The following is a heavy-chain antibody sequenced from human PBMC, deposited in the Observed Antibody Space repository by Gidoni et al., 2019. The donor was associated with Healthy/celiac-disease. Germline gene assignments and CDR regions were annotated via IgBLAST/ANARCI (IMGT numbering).Heavy chain of an antibody. CDR3: TRDREGPGYSGYASVY. CDR2: IRSKAYGGTT. J-gene: IGHJ4*02. CDR1: GLPVCGYA. Sequence: GQLVDAGGGCVQPGRSPRPSLSASGLPVCGYASSWFRQAPGKGLEWVGFIRSKAYGGTTEYAASVKGRFTISRDDSKSIAYLQMNSLKTEDTAVYYCTRDREGPGYSGYASVYWGQGTLVTVSS. V-gene: IGHV3-49*03. D-gene: IGHD5-12*01.